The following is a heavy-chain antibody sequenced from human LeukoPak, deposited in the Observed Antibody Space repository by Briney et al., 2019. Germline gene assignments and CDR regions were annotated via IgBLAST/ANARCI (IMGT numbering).Heavy chain of an antibody. D-gene: IGHD2-2*01. CDR2: ISSSSSYI. V-gene: IGHV3-21*01. CDR3: ARADWCSSTSCYAENWFDP. J-gene: IGHJ5*02. Sequence: GRSLRLSCAASGFTFSSYSMNWVRQAPGKGLEWVSSISSSSSYIYYADSVKGRFTISRDNAKNSLYLQMNSLRAEDTAVYYCARADWCSSTSCYAENWFDPWGQGTLVTVSS. CDR1: GFTFSSYS.